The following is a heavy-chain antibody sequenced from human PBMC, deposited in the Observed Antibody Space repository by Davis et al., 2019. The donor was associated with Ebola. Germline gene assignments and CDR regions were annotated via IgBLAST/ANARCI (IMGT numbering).Heavy chain of an antibody. V-gene: IGHV4-4*02. CDR3: ARRAYWNSLIDI. CDR1: GGSISSSNW. D-gene: IGHD1/OR15-1a*01. J-gene: IGHJ3*02. Sequence: MPSETLSLTCAVPGGSISSSNWWRWVRTPPGKGLEWIGEIYHSGSTNYNPSLKSRVTISVDKSKNQFSLKLSSVTAADTAVYYCARRAYWNSLIDIWGQGTMVTVSS. CDR2: IYHSGST.